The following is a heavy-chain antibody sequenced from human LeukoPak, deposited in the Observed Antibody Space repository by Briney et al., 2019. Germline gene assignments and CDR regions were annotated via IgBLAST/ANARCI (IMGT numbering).Heavy chain of an antibody. V-gene: IGHV3-53*01. Sequence: GGSLRLSCAASEFSVGSNYMTWVRQAPGKGLEWVSLIRSDGSDTRYADSVKGRFTISRDNSKNTLYLQMNSLRAEDTAVYYCAKSYSSSSYYYYMDVWGKGTTVTISS. J-gene: IGHJ6*03. CDR3: AKSYSSSSYYYYMDV. CDR1: EFSVGSNY. CDR2: IRSDGSDT. D-gene: IGHD6-13*01.